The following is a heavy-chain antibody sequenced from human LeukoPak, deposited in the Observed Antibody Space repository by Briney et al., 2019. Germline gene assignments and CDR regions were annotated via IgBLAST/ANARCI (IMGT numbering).Heavy chain of an antibody. CDR3: ARGVSDYSYFARYYFDY. V-gene: IGHV3-48*01. CDR2: ISSSSSTI. CDR1: GFTFSSYS. D-gene: IGHD4-11*01. J-gene: IGHJ4*02. Sequence: GGSLRLSCAASGFTFSSYSMNWVRQAPGKGLEWVSYISSSSSTIYYADSVKGRFTISRDNAKNSLYLQMNSLRAEDTAVYYCARGVSDYSYFARYYFDYWGQGTLVTVSS.